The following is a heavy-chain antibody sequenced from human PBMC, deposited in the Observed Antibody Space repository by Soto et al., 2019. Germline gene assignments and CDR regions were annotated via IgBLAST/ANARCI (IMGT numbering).Heavy chain of an antibody. V-gene: IGHV5-10-1*01. CDR2: IDPSDSYT. CDR3: AGLPSKGVYYYYGMDV. Sequence: GESLKISCKGSGYSFTSYWISWVRQMPGQGLEWMGRIDPSDSYTNYSPSSQGHVTISADKSISTAYLQWSSLKASDTAMYYCAGLPSKGVYYYYGMDVWGQGTTVTVSS. J-gene: IGHJ6*02. CDR1: GYSFTSYW.